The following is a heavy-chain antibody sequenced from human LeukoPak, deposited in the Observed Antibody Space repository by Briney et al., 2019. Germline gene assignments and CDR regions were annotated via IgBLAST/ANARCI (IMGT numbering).Heavy chain of an antibody. CDR2: INPNSGGT. D-gene: IGHD5-18*01. V-gene: IGHV1-2*02. J-gene: IGHJ5*02. CDR1: GYTFTGYY. CDR3: ARSPGLDTAVVNRP. Sequence: ASVKVSCKTSGYTFTGYYIHWVRQAPGQELEWMGWINPNSGGTNYAQNFQGRVTMTRDTSINTAYMKLGRLRSDDTAVYYCARSPGLDTAVVNRPWGQGTLITVSS.